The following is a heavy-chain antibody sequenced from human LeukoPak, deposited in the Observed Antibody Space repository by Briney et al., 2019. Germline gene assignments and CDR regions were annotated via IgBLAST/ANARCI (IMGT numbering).Heavy chain of an antibody. CDR1: GFTFSDYY. V-gene: IGHV3-11*01. CDR2: ISSSGSTI. CDR3: ARDRGLATEDAEDAFDI. D-gene: IGHD5-12*01. Sequence: GGSLRLSYAASGFTFSDYYMSWIRQAPGKGLEWVSYISSSGSTIYYADSVKGRFTISRDNAKNSLYQQMNSLRAEDTAVYYCARDRGLATEDAEDAFDIWGQGTMVTVSS. J-gene: IGHJ3*02.